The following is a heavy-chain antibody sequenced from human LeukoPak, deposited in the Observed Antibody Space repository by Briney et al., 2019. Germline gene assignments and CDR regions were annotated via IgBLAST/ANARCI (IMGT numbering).Heavy chain of an antibody. CDR1: GGSISTYY. D-gene: IGHD6-19*01. V-gene: IGHV4-4*08. CDR2: ISASGGT. Sequence: SETLSLTCTVSGGSISTYYWSWIRQSPGKGLEWIADISASGGTNYNPSLESRVTVSIDSSKNQFSLKLSSVTAADTAVFYCARSPHNSAWYEKWFDPWGQGTLVTVSS. J-gene: IGHJ5*02. CDR3: ARSPHNSAWYEKWFDP.